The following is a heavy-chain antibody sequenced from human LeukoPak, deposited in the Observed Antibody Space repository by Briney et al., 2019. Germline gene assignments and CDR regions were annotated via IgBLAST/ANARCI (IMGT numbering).Heavy chain of an antibody. Sequence: GGSLRLSCAASGFTFSGSAMHWVRQASGKGLEWVGRIRSKANSYATAYAASVKGRFTTSRDDSKNTAYLQMNSLKTEDTAVYYCTRPGPAVDTAMVSWGQGTLVTVSS. CDR3: TRPGPAVDTAMVS. J-gene: IGHJ4*02. CDR2: IRSKANSYAT. CDR1: GFTFSGSA. D-gene: IGHD5-18*01. V-gene: IGHV3-73*01.